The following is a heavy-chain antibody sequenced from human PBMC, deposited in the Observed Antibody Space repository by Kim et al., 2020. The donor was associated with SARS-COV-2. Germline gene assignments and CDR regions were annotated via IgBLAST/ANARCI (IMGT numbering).Heavy chain of an antibody. CDR2: IWYDGSNK. D-gene: IGHD3-10*01. J-gene: IGHJ6*02. CDR1: GFTFSSYA. Sequence: GGSLRLSCAASGFTFSSYAMHWVRQAPGKGLEWVAVIWYDGSNKYYADSVKGRFTISRDNSKNTLYLQMNSLRAEDTAVYYCAKARWGFGELYYYYYYGMDVWGQGTTVTVSS. CDR3: AKARWGFGELYYYYYYGMDV. V-gene: IGHV3-33*06.